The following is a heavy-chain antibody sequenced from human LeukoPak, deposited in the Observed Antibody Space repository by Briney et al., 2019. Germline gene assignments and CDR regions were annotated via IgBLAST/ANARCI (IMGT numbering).Heavy chain of an antibody. D-gene: IGHD6-13*01. CDR3: ARGRVYSRGFDY. J-gene: IGHJ4*02. CDR2: ISAYNGNT. CDR1: GYTFTGYY. Sequence: ASVTVSCTSSGYTFTGYYMHWVRQAPGQGLEWMGWISAYNGNTNYAQKLQGRVTMTTDTSTSTAYMELRSLRSDDTAVYYCARGRVYSRGFDYWGQGTLVTVSS. V-gene: IGHV1-18*04.